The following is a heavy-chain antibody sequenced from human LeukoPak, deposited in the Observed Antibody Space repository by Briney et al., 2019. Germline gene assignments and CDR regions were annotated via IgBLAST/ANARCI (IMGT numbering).Heavy chain of an antibody. V-gene: IGHV4-34*01. D-gene: IGHD6-19*01. J-gene: IGHJ5*02. CDR3: AREIKGIEQWLVTNWFDP. CDR1: GGSFSGYY. Sequence: SETLSLTCAVYGGSFSGYYWSWIRQPPGKGLEWIGEINHSGSTNYNPSLKSRVTISVDTSKNQFSLKPSSVTAADTAVYYCAREIKGIEQWLVTNWFDPWGQGTLVTVSS. CDR2: INHSGST.